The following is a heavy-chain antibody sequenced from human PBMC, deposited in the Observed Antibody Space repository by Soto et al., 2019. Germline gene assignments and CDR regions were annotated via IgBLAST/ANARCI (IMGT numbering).Heavy chain of an antibody. V-gene: IGHV3-23*01. Sequence: PGVSLRLPCAASGFPFSNYAMTWVRQAPGKGLEWVSGLNGSGGSTSSADSVKGRFAVSRDNSKNTLYLQMNSLRDGDTAVYYCARGLSAGKGSPPDYWGQGTLVTVSS. CDR1: GFPFSNYA. CDR3: ARGLSAGKGSPPDY. D-gene: IGHD3-16*02. CDR2: LNGSGGST. J-gene: IGHJ4*02.